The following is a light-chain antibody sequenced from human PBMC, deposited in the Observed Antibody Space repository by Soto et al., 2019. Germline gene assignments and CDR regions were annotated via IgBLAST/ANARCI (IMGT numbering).Light chain of an antibody. CDR1: QNVLYNSNNKNY. Sequence: DIVMTQSPDSLAVSLGERATINCKSSQNVLYNSNNKNYLAWYQQRPGQPPKLLIYWASTRASGVSDRFSGSGSVTEITHPNNSLQAEDVAVYYCQQYYTSPAYPFSQRTKLKIK. V-gene: IGKV4-1*01. CDR2: WAS. J-gene: IGKJ2*01. CDR3: QQYYTSPAYP.